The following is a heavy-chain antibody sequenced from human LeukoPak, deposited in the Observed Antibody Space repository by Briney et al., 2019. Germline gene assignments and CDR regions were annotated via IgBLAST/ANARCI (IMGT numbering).Heavy chain of an antibody. CDR3: ARGPYSDFWSGYPYFDY. V-gene: IGHV4-34*01. Sequence: PSETLSPTCAVYGGSFSGYYWSWIRPPPGEGVGWIGEINHSGSTNYNPSLKSRVTISVDTSKNQFSLKLSSVTAADTAVYYCARGPYSDFWSGYPYFDYWGQGTLVTVSS. CDR2: INHSGST. CDR1: GGSFSGYY. J-gene: IGHJ4*02. D-gene: IGHD3-3*01.